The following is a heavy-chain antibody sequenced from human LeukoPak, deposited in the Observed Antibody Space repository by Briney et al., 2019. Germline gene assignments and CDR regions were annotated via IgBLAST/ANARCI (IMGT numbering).Heavy chain of an antibody. CDR2: IYYSGST. CDR3: ARHYDSEDY. D-gene: IGHD3-22*01. CDR1: GGSISSYY. V-gene: IGHV4-59*08. Sequence: SETLSLTCTVSGGSISSYYWSWIRQPPGKGLEWIGYIYYSGSTNYNPSLKSRVTISVDTSKNQFSLKLSSVTAADTAVYYCARHYDSEDYWGQGTLVTVSS. J-gene: IGHJ4*02.